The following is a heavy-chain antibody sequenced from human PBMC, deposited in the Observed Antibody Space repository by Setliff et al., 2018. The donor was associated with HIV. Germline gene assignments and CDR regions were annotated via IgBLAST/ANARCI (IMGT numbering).Heavy chain of an antibody. CDR1: GYIFTNYG. Sequence: GASVKVSCKASGYIFTNYGISWVRQAPGQGLEWMGWITGYNGNTNYAEKFQGRVTMTIDTSTSTAYLELRSLRSDDTAVYYCARVGPESLPYTWDDEADTFDICGQGTMVTVSS. CDR3: ARVGPESLPYTWDDEADTFDI. D-gene: IGHD1-1*01. CDR2: ITGYNGNT. J-gene: IGHJ3*02. V-gene: IGHV1-18*01.